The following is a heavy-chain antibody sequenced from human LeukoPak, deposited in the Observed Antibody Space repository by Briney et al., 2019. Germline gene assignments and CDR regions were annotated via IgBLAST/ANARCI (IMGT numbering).Heavy chain of an antibody. CDR2: ISWNSGSI. D-gene: IGHD6-19*01. CDR3: AKDMEAVAVYYFDY. Sequence: GGSLRLSCAASGFTFDDYAMDWVRQAPGKGLEWVSGISWNSGSIGYADSVKGRFTISRDNAKNSLYLQMSSLGAEDTALYYCAKDMEAVAVYYFDYWGQGTLVTVSS. V-gene: IGHV3-9*01. J-gene: IGHJ4*02. CDR1: GFTFDDYA.